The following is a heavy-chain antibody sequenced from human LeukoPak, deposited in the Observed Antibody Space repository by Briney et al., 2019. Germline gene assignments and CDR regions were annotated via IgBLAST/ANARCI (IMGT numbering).Heavy chain of an antibody. V-gene: IGHV3-30*03. J-gene: IGHJ4*02. D-gene: IGHD3-16*02. Sequence: GGSLRLSCAASGFIFSNYGMHWVRQAPGKGLEWMAVISNDGRDKHYADSVKGRFTISRDNAKTTLYLQMNSLRAEDTAVYYCARVWELSYDYWGQGTLVTVSS. CDR3: ARVWELSYDY. CDR1: GFIFSNYG. CDR2: ISNDGRDK.